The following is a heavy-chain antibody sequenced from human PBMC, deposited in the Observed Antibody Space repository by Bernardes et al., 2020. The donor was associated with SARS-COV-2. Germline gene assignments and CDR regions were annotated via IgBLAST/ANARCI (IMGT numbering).Heavy chain of an antibody. CDR2: INPNSGGT. D-gene: IGHD3-10*01. CDR1: GYTFTGYY. J-gene: IGHJ5*02. Sequence: ASVKVSCKASGYTFTGYYIHWVRQAPGQGLEWMGWINPNSGGTNYAQKFQGWVTMTRDTSISTAYMELSRLRSADTAVYYCARGRRKMVRGVTSTNWFDPWGQGTLLTVSS. V-gene: IGHV1-2*04. CDR3: ARGRRKMVRGVTSTNWFDP.